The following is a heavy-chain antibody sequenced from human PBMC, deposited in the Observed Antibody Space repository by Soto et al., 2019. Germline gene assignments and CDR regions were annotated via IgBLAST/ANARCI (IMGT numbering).Heavy chain of an antibody. CDR2: IGSGGDT. CDR1: GFSFSSYT. J-gene: IGHJ4*02. Sequence: EMQLLNSGGHLVQPGGSLRLSCAASGFSFSSYTMNWVRQAPGKGLEWVSAIGSGGDTYYADSVRGRFTISRDNSKNILFLQMNGLRADDTAIYYCAKDRHPEGIWTFDSWGQGTLVIVSS. D-gene: IGHD3-9*01. V-gene: IGHV3-23*01. CDR3: AKDRHPEGIWTFDS.